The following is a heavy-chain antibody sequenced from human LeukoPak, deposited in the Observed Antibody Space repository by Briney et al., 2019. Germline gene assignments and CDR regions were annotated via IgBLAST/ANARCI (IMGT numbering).Heavy chain of an antibody. CDR2: IRSSSSTI. J-gene: IGHJ4*02. CDR1: GFTFSGST. D-gene: IGHD3-3*01. Sequence: GSLRLSCAASGFTFSGSTMNWVRHAPRKGLEWVSFIRSSSSTIYYADSVKGRFPISRDNAKTSLSLQMKSLRAETTAVYYCARDLSRYYDFWSGYSGPFDYSGQGTPVTASS. V-gene: IGHV3-48*01. CDR3: ARDLSRYYDFWSGYSGPFDY.